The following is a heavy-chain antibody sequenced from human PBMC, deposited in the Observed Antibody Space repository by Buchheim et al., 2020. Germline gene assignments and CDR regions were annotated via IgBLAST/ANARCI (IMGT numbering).Heavy chain of an antibody. CDR2: ISRKGGLI. V-gene: IGHV3-21*06. J-gene: IGHJ6*02. CDR3: VREVLVIRGTRNDYYGMDV. Sequence: EVQLVESGGGLVKPGESLRLSCAASGFIFSNYSMSWVRQAPGKGLEWVSSISRKGGLIFYADSVKGRFTSSRDNDKNSLDLQMNSLRDEDTAIYYCVREVLVIRGTRNDYYGMDVWGQGIT. D-gene: IGHD1-1*01. CDR1: GFIFSNYS.